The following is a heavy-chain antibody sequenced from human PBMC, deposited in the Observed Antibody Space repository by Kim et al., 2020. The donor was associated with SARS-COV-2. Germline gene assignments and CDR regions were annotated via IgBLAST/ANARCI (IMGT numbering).Heavy chain of an antibody. D-gene: IGHD3-10*01. Sequence: GGSLRLSCAASGFTFSSYGMHWVRQAPVKVLEWVAVISYDGSNKYYADSVKGRFTISRDNSKNTLYLQMTSLRAEDTAVYYCAKDNYYGSGRPYYYYGM. CDR3: AKDNYYGSGRPYYYYGM. CDR1: GFTFSSYG. CDR2: ISYDGSNK. J-gene: IGHJ6*01. V-gene: IGHV3-30*18.